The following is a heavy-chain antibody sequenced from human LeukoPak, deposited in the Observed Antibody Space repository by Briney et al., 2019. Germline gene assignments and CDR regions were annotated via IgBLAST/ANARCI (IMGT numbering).Heavy chain of an antibody. CDR3: ARGEVLRYFDWLLSGYYGMDV. CDR1: GYTSTGYY. Sequence: ASVKVSCKASGYTSTGYYMHWVRQAPGQGLEWMGWINPNSGGTNYAQKFQGRVTMTRDTSISTAYMELSRLRSDDTAVYYCARGEVLRYFDWLLSGYYGMDVWGQGTTVTVSS. D-gene: IGHD3-9*01. CDR2: INPNSGGT. J-gene: IGHJ6*02. V-gene: IGHV1-2*02.